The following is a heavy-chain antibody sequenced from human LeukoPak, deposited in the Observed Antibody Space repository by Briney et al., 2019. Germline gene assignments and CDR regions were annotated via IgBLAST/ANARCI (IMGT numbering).Heavy chain of an antibody. CDR2: ISAYNGNT. D-gene: IGHD6-19*01. J-gene: IGHJ4*02. CDR1: GYTFTSYG. V-gene: IGHV1-18*01. Sequence: ASVKVSCKASGYTFTSYGISCVRQAPGQGLEWMGWISAYNGNTNYAQKLQGRVTMTTDTSTRTAYLPLRSLRSDDTAVYSCASDDGSGWSTFDSWGPGTLVTVSS. CDR3: ASDDGSGWSTFDS.